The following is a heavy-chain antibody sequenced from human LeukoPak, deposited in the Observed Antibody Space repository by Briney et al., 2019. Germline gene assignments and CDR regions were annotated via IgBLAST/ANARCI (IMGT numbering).Heavy chain of an antibody. CDR2: INHNGNVN. D-gene: IGHD3-16*01. CDR1: GFTFSSYW. Sequence: GGSLRLSCAASGFTFSSYWMNWARQAPGKGLEWVASINHNGNVNYYVDSVKGRFTISRNNAKNSLYLQMSNLRAEDTVVYFCARGGGLDVWGQGATVTVSS. V-gene: IGHV3-7*03. J-gene: IGHJ6*02. CDR3: ARGGGLDV.